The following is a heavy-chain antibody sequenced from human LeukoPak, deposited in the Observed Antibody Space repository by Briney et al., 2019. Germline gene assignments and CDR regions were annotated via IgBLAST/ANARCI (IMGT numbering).Heavy chain of an antibody. CDR1: GFTFSSYW. V-gene: IGHV3-7*01. Sequence: TRGSLRLSCAASGFTFSSYWMSWVRQAPGKGLEWVANIKQDGSEKYYVDSVKGRFTISRDNAKNSLYPQMNSLRAEDTAVYYCTRGLAVAGTGYWGQGTLVTVSS. D-gene: IGHD6-19*01. CDR3: TRGLAVAGTGY. J-gene: IGHJ4*02. CDR2: IKQDGSEK.